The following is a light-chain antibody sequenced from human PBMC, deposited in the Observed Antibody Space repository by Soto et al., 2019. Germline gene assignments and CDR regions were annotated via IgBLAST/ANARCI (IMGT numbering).Light chain of an antibody. CDR1: SSDIGDYNF. J-gene: IGLJ1*01. V-gene: IGLV2-14*03. CDR2: DVN. Sequence: QSALTQPASVSGSPGQSITISCTGTSSDIGDYNFVSWYQQHPGKAPKLLIYDVNNRPSGVSNRFSGSKSGNTASLTISGLQAEDEADYYCSSYRGNIPPYVFGTGTKLTVL. CDR3: SSYRGNIPPYV.